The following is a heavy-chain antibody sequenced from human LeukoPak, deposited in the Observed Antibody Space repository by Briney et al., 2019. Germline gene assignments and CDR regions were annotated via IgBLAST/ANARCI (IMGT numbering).Heavy chain of an antibody. CDR1: GFTFSNYA. V-gene: IGHV3-23*01. CDR2: ISDNGGST. D-gene: IGHD2-2*01. CDR3: AKAPSPGYCSSTSCYYDY. J-gene: IGHJ4*02. Sequence: GGSLRLSCAASGFTFSNYAMSWVRQAPGKGLEWVTAISDNGGSTYYADSGKGGFTISRDNPKNTLYLQMNSLGGDDTAVYHCAKAPSPGYCSSTSCYYDYWGQGTLVTVSS.